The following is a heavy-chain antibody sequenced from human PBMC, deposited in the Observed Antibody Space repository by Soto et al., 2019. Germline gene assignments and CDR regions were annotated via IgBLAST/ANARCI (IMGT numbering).Heavy chain of an antibody. J-gene: IGHJ6*02. CDR2: ISAYNGNT. Sequence: ASVKVSCKASGYTFTSYGISWVRQAPGQGLEWMGWISAYNGNTNYAQKLQGRVTMTTDTSTSTAYMELGSLRSDDTAVYYCARDFHLYDYVWGSYRHNYYYYYGMDVWGQGTTVTVSS. CDR3: ARDFHLYDYVWGSYRHNYYYYYGMDV. CDR1: GYTFTSYG. D-gene: IGHD3-16*02. V-gene: IGHV1-18*01.